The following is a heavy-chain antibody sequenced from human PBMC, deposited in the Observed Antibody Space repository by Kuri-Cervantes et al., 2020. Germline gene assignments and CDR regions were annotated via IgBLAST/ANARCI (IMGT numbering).Heavy chain of an antibody. J-gene: IGHJ3*01. CDR3: AREGWLLHAFDV. V-gene: IGHV3-21*03. CDR2: ISNSGTYI. D-gene: IGHD3-22*01. CDR1: GFIFTDYS. Sequence: GESLKISCSASGFIFTDYSMTWVRQAPGKGLEWVSTISNSGTYIYYADSMNGRFTISRDNAKNSLYLQMNGLRAEDTAVYYCAREGWLLHAFDVWGHGTTVTVSS.